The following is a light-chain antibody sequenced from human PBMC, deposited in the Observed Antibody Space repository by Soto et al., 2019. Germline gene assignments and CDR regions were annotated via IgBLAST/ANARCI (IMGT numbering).Light chain of an antibody. CDR2: EGN. V-gene: IGLV2-14*01. Sequence: SELTQPASPSGSPGQSITISCTGTSSDTGAHDYASWVQQHPGKAPKRRTSEGNNRRQGVSNRFSGFQSGKEAYLTISGIHVEGAAECFCFSFTPTSTRVFGTGT. CDR3: FSFTPTSTRV. CDR1: SSDTGAHDY. J-gene: IGLJ1*01.